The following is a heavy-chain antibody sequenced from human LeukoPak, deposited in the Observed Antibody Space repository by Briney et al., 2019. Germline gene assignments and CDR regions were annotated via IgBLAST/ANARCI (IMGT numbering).Heavy chain of an antibody. Sequence: GGSLRLSCAASGFTFSSYAMHWVRQAPGKGLEWVAVISYDGSNKYYADSVKGRFTISRDNSKNTLYLQMNSLRAEDTAVYYCARGIRGYDSSGYPLYYYYGMDVWGQGTTVTVSS. CDR1: GFTFSSYA. D-gene: IGHD3-22*01. CDR2: ISYDGSNK. J-gene: IGHJ6*02. CDR3: ARGIRGYDSSGYPLYYYYGMDV. V-gene: IGHV3-30-3*01.